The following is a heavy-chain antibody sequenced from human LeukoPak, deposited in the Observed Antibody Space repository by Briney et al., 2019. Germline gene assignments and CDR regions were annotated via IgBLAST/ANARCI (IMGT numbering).Heavy chain of an antibody. J-gene: IGHJ4*02. CDR3: ARLSYGEYGPFDY. CDR1: GFTFSSYS. V-gene: IGHV3-21*01. CDR2: ISSSSSYI. Sequence: PGGSLRLSCAASGFTFSSYSMNWVRQAPGKGLEWVSSISSSSSYIYYADSVRGRFTISRNNAKNSLYLQMNSLRDEDTAVYYCARLSYGEYGPFDYWGQGALVTVSS. D-gene: IGHD4-17*01.